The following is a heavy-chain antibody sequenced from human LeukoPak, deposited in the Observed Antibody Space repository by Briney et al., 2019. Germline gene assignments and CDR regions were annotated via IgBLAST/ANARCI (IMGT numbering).Heavy chain of an antibody. CDR2: IIPIFGTA. J-gene: IGHJ5*02. Sequence: SVKVSCKASGGTFSSYAISWVRQAPGQGLEWMGGIIPIFGTANYAQKFQGRVTITADKSTSTAYMELSSLRSDDTAVYYCARDNSVRDEAWWFNPWGQGTLVTVSS. CDR1: GGTFSSYA. D-gene: IGHD5-24*01. V-gene: IGHV1-69*06. CDR3: ARDNSVRDEAWWFNP.